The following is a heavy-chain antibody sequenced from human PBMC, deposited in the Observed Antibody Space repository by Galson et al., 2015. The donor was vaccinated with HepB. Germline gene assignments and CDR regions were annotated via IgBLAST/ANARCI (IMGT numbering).Heavy chain of an antibody. Sequence: SLRLSCAASGFTFSSYSMSWVRQAPGKGLEWVSSISSSSSYIYYADSVKGRFTISRDNAKNSLYLQMNSLRAEDTAVYYCARGIVVVPAAIYWYFDLWGRGTLVTVSS. CDR1: GFTFSSYS. D-gene: IGHD2-2*01. J-gene: IGHJ2*01. CDR2: ISSSSSYI. V-gene: IGHV3-21*01. CDR3: ARGIVVVPAAIYWYFDL.